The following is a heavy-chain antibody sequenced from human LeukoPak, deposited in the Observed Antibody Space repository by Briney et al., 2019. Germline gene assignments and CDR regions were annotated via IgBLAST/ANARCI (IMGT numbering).Heavy chain of an antibody. Sequence: ASVKDSFKASGYTFTSYYMHWVRQAPGQGLEWMGLINPSGGSTSYAQKFQGRVTMTTDTSTSTVYMELSSLRSEDTAVYYGAKDNVFVAAAEDWGQGTLVTVSS. D-gene: IGHD6-13*01. J-gene: IGHJ4*02. CDR3: AKDNVFVAAAED. CDR2: INPSGGST. CDR1: GYTFTSYY. V-gene: IGHV1-46*01.